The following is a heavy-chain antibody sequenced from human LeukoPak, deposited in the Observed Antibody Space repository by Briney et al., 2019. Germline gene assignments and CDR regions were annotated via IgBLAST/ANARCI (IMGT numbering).Heavy chain of an antibody. J-gene: IGHJ4*02. V-gene: IGHV3-30-3*01. CDR2: ISYDGSNK. CDR3: ARDPRYCSSTSCKLGYYFDY. CDR1: GFTFSSYA. D-gene: IGHD2-2*01. Sequence: GGSLRLSCAASGFTFSSYAMHWVRQAPGKGLEGVAVISYDGSNKYYADSVKGRFTISRDNSKNTLYLQMNSLRAEDTAVYYCARDPRYCSSTSCKLGYYFDYWGQGTLVTVSS.